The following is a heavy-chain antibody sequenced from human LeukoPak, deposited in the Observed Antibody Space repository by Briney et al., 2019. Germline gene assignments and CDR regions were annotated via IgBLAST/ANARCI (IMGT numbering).Heavy chain of an antibody. CDR2: INHKNGDK. D-gene: IGHD3-16*02. Sequence: ASVQVSCKTSGYPFSDYYIHWIRQASGQGLESMGWINHKNGDKKYAQRSQGRLNIRMDTSIGTVYMELSSLRYDDTAVYYCARLSVLWGQGTLVTVSS. J-gene: IGHJ4*02. V-gene: IGHV1-2*02. CDR1: GYPFSDYY. CDR3: ARLSVL.